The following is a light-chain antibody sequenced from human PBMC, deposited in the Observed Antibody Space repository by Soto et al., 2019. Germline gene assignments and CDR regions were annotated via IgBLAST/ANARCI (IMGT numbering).Light chain of an antibody. Sequence: EIVMTQSPASLSVSPGESVTLSCRASQSVASNIAWYQQKPGQAPRLLIYGTSTRATGVPARFSGSGSGTDFTLTISSLQAADFAVYHCQHYNNWPITFGQGTRLDIK. V-gene: IGKV3-15*01. CDR3: QHYNNWPIT. CDR2: GTS. CDR1: QSVASN. J-gene: IGKJ5*01.